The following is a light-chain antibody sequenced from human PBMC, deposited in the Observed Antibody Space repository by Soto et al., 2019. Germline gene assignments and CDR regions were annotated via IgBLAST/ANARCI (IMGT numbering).Light chain of an antibody. CDR2: DVS. CDR3: SSYTGSSTPLV. Sequence: QSALTQPASVSGSPGQSITISCTGTSSDVGGYNYVPWYQQHPGKAPKLMIYDVSNRPSGVSNRFSGSKSGNTASLTISGLQAEDEADYYCSSYTGSSTPLVFGGGTKLTVL. V-gene: IGLV2-14*01. CDR1: SSDVGGYNY. J-gene: IGLJ2*01.